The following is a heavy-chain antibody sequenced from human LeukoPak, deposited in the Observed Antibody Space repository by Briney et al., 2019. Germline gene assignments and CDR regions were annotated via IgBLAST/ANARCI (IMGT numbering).Heavy chain of an antibody. CDR2: IYHSGNT. Sequence: QSGGSLRLSCAASGFTISSYYMAWVRQAPGKGLEWVSVIYHSGNTDYADSVKGRFTISRDNSKNTLYLQMNNLRAEDTAVYYCAKQRAGNSWSPDYWGQGTLVTVSS. CDR1: GFTISSYY. V-gene: IGHV3-66*02. D-gene: IGHD6-13*01. CDR3: AKQRAGNSWSPDY. J-gene: IGHJ4*02.